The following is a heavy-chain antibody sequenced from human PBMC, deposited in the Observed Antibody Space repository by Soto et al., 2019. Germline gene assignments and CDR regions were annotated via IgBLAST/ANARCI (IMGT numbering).Heavy chain of an antibody. V-gene: IGHV4-39*01. CDR2: IYYSGST. J-gene: IGHJ4*02. Sequence: QLQLQESGPGLVKPSETLSLTCTVSGGSISSSSYYWGWIRQPPGKGPEWIGSIYYSGSTYYNPSLKSRVTISVDTSNNQFSLKLSSVTAADTAVYYCAQHGYCSGGSCYYRMYYFDYWGQGTLVTVSS. D-gene: IGHD2-15*01. CDR3: AQHGYCSGGSCYYRMYYFDY. CDR1: GGSISSSSYY.